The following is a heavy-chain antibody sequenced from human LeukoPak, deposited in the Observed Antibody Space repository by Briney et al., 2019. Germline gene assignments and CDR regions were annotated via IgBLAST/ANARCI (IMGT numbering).Heavy chain of an antibody. D-gene: IGHD1-1*01. CDR2: IIPILGIA. V-gene: IGHV1-69*04. J-gene: IGHJ3*02. CDR3: ARISSGSATDFDAFDI. CDR1: GYTFISYA. Sequence: ASVKVSCKASGYTFISYAISWVRQAPGQGLEWMGRIIPILGIANYAQKFQGRVTITADKSTSTAYMELSSLRSEDTAVYYCARISSGSATDFDAFDIWGQGTMVTVSS.